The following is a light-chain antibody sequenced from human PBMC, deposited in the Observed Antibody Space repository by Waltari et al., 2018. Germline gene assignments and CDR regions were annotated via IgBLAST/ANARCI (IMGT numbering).Light chain of an antibody. CDR2: HSS. CDR3: QQGDTSPPT. CDR1: QDISTS. Sequence: EIHMTQSPSSVSASVGDRVSMSCRASQDISTSLAWYQQKSGKAPSLLIYHSSILQSGVPSRFSGAGTGTDFTLTINNLHPEDFATYFCQQGDTSPPTFGPGTKVELK. J-gene: IGKJ1*01. V-gene: IGKV1-12*01.